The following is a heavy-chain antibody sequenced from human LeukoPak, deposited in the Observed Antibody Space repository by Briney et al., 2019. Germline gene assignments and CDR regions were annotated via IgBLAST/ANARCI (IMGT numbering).Heavy chain of an antibody. CDR1: GFTFRRHW. V-gene: IGHV3-7*01. CDR2: IREDGSEK. CDR3: ARDLWLGQRGLFYFEY. D-gene: IGHD3-22*01. Sequence: GGSLRLSCAAFGFTFRRHWMSWVRQAPGKGPEWVANIREDGSEKFYVNSVKGRFTISRDNAKNSLYLQMNSLTVDDTAVYYCARDLWLGQRGLFYFEYWGQGTPVTVAS. J-gene: IGHJ4*02.